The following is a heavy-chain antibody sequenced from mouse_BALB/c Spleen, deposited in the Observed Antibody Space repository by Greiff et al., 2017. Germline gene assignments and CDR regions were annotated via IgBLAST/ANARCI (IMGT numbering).Heavy chain of an antibody. J-gene: IGHJ3*01. CDR2: IWAGGST. CDR3: ARTNYGNYDFAY. Sequence: VQLQESGPGLVAPSQSLSITCTVSGFSLTSYGVHWVRQPPGKGLEWLGVIWAGGSTNYNSALMSRLSISKDNSKSQVFLKMNSLQTDDTAMYYCARTNYGNYDFAYWGQGTLVTVSA. V-gene: IGHV2-9*02. D-gene: IGHD2-1*01. CDR1: GFSLTSYG.